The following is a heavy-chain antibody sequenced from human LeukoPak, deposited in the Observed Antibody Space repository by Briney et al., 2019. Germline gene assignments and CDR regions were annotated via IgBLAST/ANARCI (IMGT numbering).Heavy chain of an antibody. D-gene: IGHD6-13*01. CDR3: ARAYSSSWYFNWFDP. J-gene: IGHJ5*02. CDR2: IYNSGST. Sequence: SETLSLTCTVSGYSISSGYYWGWIRQPPGKGLEWIGTIYNSGSTYYNASLESRVTISVDTSKNQFSLKLSSVTAADTAVYYCARAYSSSWYFNWFDPWGQGTLVTVSS. V-gene: IGHV4-38-2*02. CDR1: GYSISSGYY.